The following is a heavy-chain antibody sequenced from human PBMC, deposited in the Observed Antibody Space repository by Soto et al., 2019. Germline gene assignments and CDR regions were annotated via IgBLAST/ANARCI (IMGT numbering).Heavy chain of an antibody. Sequence: GESLKISCKGSGYSFTSYWIGWVRQMPGKGLEWMGIIYPGDSDTRYSPSFQGQVTISADKSISTAYLQWSSLKASDTAMYYCARQGRITIFGVVINYFDYWGQGTLVTVYS. CDR3: ARQGRITIFGVVINYFDY. CDR1: GYSFTSYW. V-gene: IGHV5-51*01. CDR2: IYPGDSDT. J-gene: IGHJ4*02. D-gene: IGHD3-3*01.